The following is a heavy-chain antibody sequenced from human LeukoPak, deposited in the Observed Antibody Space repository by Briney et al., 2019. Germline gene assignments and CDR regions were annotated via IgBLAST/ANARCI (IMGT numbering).Heavy chain of an antibody. CDR2: IYYSGST. D-gene: IGHD1-26*01. Sequence: SETLSLTCTVSGGSISSSSYYWGWIRQPPGKGLEWTGSIYYSGSTYYNPSLKSRVTISVDASKNQFSLKLSSVTAADTAVYYCARPRRSYYIDYWGQGTLVTVSS. V-gene: IGHV4-39*07. CDR1: GGSISSSSYY. CDR3: ARPRRSYYIDY. J-gene: IGHJ4*02.